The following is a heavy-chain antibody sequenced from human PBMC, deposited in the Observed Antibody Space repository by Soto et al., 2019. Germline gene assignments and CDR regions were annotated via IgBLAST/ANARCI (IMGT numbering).Heavy chain of an antibody. CDR3: ARDRNSGGLDLYDP. J-gene: IGHJ5*02. D-gene: IGHD6-19*01. V-gene: IGHV1-3*01. CDR1: GYTFSNYG. CDR2: INAGHCNT. Sequence: QVQLVQSGAEVKKPGASVKVSCKASGYTFSNYGIHWVRQAPGQRLEWMGWINAGHCNTQYSQKFQGRVTISRATSATTAYMELSSLRSEDTAVYYCARDRNSGGLDLYDPWGQGTLVTVSS.